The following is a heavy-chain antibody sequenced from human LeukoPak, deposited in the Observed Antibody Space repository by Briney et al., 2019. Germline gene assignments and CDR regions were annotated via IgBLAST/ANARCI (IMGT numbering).Heavy chain of an antibody. CDR1: GGSISSYY. CDR3: ARVTGYRIEDYFDY. D-gene: IGHD6-13*01. V-gene: IGHV4-59*01. J-gene: IGHJ4*02. Sequence: PSETLSLTCTVSGGSISSYYWSWIRQPPGKGLEWIGYIYYSGSTNYNPSLKSRITISVETSKNEFSLKLRSVTAADTAVYYCARVTGYRIEDYFDYWGQGTLVTVSS. CDR2: IYYSGST.